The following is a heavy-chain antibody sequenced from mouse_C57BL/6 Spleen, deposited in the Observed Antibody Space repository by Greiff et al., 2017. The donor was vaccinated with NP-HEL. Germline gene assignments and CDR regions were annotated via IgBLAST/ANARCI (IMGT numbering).Heavy chain of an antibody. CDR3: ARSTTVVAEYFDV. CDR2: IYPLAGGT. V-gene: IGHV1-82*01. D-gene: IGHD1-1*01. Sequence: QVQLQQSGPELVKPGESGKIDCKVVCSAALIPFINFLTHLPLKVLEWIGRIYPLAGGTNYNGKFKGKATLTADKSSSTAYMQLSSLTSEDSAVYFCARSTTVVAEYFDVWGTGTTVTVSS. CDR1: CSAALIPF. J-gene: IGHJ1*03.